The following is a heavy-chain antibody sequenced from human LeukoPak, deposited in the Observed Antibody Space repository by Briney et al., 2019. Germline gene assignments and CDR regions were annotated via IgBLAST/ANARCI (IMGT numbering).Heavy chain of an antibody. CDR2: INYSDGKT. Sequence: PGGSLRPSCSGSGFTFSIYAMNWVRQAPGRGLEWVSGINYSDGKTSYADSVKGRFTISRDNSRNTLYLQMNSLRVEGTAVYYCAKDSGNRLYSYADLWGQGILVTVSS. V-gene: IGHV3-23*01. J-gene: IGHJ5*02. CDR1: GFTFSIYA. CDR3: AKDSGNRLYSYADL. D-gene: IGHD3-10*01.